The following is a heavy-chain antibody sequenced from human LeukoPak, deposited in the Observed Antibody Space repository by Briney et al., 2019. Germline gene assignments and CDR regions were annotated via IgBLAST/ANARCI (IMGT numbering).Heavy chain of an antibody. CDR2: ASSSSSYI. Sequence: GGSLRLSCAASGFTFGNYGMNWVRQAPGKGLEWVSAASSSSSYIYYADSVKGRFTISRDNAKNSLYLQMNSLRAEDTAVYYCARVLSGSWDWFDPWGQGTLVTVSS. CDR3: ARVLSGSWDWFDP. CDR1: GFTFGNYG. J-gene: IGHJ5*02. V-gene: IGHV3-21*01. D-gene: IGHD3-22*01.